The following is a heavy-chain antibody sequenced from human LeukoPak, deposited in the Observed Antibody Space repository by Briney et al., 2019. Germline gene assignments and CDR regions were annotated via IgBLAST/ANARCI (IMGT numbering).Heavy chain of an antibody. CDR3: ATQGGAGSGSYHDY. J-gene: IGHJ4*02. V-gene: IGHV5-10-1*01. CDR1: GYSFTSYW. CDR2: IDPSDSYT. D-gene: IGHD3-10*01. Sequence: GESLKISCKGSGYSFTSYWIGWVRHMPGKGLEWMGRIDPSDSYTNYSPSFQGHVTISADKSISTAYLQWSSLKASDTAMYYCATQGGAGSGSYHDYWGQGTLVTVSS.